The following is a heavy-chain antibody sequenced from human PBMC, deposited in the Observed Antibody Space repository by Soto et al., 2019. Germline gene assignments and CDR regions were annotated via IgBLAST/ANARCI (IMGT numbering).Heavy chain of an antibody. J-gene: IGHJ4*02. CDR1: GGSINTVNYY. V-gene: IGHV4-30-4*01. CDR2: IYNGGTT. D-gene: IGHD7-27*01. CDR3: ARGPSGDKVDY. Sequence: QVQLQESGPGLVKPSQTLSLTCTVSGGSINTVNYYWSWIRQSPDKGLEWIGHIYNGGTTYNNPSLTSXXPXAXXTSNNQSSLKLSSVSAADTAVYYCARGPSGDKVDYWGQGTLVTVSS.